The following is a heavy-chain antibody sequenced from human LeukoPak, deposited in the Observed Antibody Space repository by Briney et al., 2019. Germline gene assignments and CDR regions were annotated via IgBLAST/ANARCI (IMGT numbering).Heavy chain of an antibody. D-gene: IGHD1/OR15-1a*01. CDR3: ARENIEQWPAFDY. CDR2: INGNSGGT. J-gene: IGHJ4*02. V-gene: IGHV1-2*02. CDR1: GYTLTGYY. Sequence: GASVKVSCKAPGYTLTGYYMHWVRQAPGQGPEWRGWINGNSGGTKYAQKFEGRVTMTSDTSTSTVQMDLGTLRSDDTAVYYCARENIEQWPAFDYWGQGTPVTVSS.